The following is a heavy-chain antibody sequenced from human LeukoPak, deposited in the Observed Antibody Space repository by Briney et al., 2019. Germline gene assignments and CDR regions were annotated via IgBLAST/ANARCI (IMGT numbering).Heavy chain of an antibody. J-gene: IGHJ4*02. CDR3: ARLGTAVVARYFDY. CDR1: GYSFTSYW. V-gene: IGHV5-51*01. D-gene: IGHD5-18*01. CDR2: IYPGDSDT. Sequence: GESLKISCKGSGYSFTSYWIAWVRRMPGKGLEWMGSIYPGDSDTRYSPSFQGQVTISADKSINTAYLQWSCLKASDTAMYYCARLGTAVVARYFDYWGQGTLVTVSS.